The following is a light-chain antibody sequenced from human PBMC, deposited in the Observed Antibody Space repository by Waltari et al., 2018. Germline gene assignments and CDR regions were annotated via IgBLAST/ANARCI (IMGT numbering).Light chain of an antibody. CDR3: QKYGTLPAT. V-gene: IGKV3-20*01. Sequence: EIVLTQSPGTLSLSPGESATLSCRASQSVSKYLAWYQQKPGQAPRLLIYDASIRATGIPDRFSGSGWGTDFSLTISSLEPEDFAVYYCQKYGTLPATFGQGTKVQ. CDR1: QSVSKY. CDR2: DAS. J-gene: IGKJ1*01.